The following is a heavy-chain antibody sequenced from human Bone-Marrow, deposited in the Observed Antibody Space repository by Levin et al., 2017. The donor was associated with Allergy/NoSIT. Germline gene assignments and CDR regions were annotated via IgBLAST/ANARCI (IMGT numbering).Heavy chain of an antibody. D-gene: IGHD2-2*01. CDR2: ISSSSSYI. CDR1: GFTFSSYS. J-gene: IGHJ3*02. CDR3: ARDLDPVVPAAEDAFDI. Sequence: GGSLRLSCAASGFTFSSYSMNWVRQAPGKGLEWVSSISSSSSYIYYADSVKGRFTISRDNAKNSLYLQMNSLRAEDTAVYYCARDLDPVVPAAEDAFDIWGQGTMVTVSS. V-gene: IGHV3-21*01.